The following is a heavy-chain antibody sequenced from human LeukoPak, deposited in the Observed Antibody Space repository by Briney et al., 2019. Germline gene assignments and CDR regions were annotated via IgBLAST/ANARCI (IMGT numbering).Heavy chain of an antibody. CDR3: ATTIVVVPAASAVRYFDY. J-gene: IGHJ4*02. CDR2: IYTSGST. Sequence: SETLSLTCTVSGGSISSYYWSWIRQPPGKGLEWIGYIYTSGSTNYNPSLKSRVTISVDTSKNQFSLKLSFVTAADTAVYYCATTIVVVPAASAVRYFDYWGQGTLVTVSS. D-gene: IGHD2-2*01. V-gene: IGHV4-4*09. CDR1: GGSISSYY.